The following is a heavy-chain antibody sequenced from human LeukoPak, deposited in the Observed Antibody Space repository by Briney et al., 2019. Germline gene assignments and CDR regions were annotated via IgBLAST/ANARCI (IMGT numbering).Heavy chain of an antibody. V-gene: IGHV4-39*01. CDR3: ARHIRRMHSSVRYTESGPFDY. Sequence: SETLSLTSTVSGGSISSSSYYWGWIRQPPGKGLEWIGSVYYSGTTYSNPSLKSRLTISVDTSKNQFSLKLSSVTAADTAVYYCARHIRRMHSSVRYTESGPFDYWGQGTLVTVSS. CDR2: VYYSGTT. CDR1: GGSISSSSYY. D-gene: IGHD6-19*01. J-gene: IGHJ4*02.